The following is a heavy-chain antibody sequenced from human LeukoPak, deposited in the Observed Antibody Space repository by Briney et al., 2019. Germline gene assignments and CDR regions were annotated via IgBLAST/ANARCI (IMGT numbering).Heavy chain of an antibody. D-gene: IGHD3-10*01. J-gene: IGHJ4*02. Sequence: QAGGSLRLSCAASGFTFDDYAMHWVRQAPGKGLEWVSGISWNSGSIGYADSVKGRFTISRDNAKNSLYLQMNSLRAEDTALYYCAKDLSVRGVYYFDYWGQGTLVTVSS. V-gene: IGHV3-9*01. CDR1: GFTFDDYA. CDR3: AKDLSVRGVYYFDY. CDR2: ISWNSGSI.